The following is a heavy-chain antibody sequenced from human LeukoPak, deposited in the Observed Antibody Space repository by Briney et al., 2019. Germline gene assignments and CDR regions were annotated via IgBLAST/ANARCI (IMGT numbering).Heavy chain of an antibody. J-gene: IGHJ4*02. CDR2: ISGSGGST. CDR1: GFTFSSYA. V-gene: IGHV3-23*01. D-gene: IGHD2-15*01. Sequence: PGGSLRLSCAASGFTFSSYAMSCVRQAPGKGLECGSAISGSGGSTYYADSVKGRFTISRENSTNTLYLQMTRLRAADTAVYYCAKGPSKLGYCSGGRCYSGDYWGQGTLVTVSS. CDR3: AKGPSKLGYCSGGRCYSGDY.